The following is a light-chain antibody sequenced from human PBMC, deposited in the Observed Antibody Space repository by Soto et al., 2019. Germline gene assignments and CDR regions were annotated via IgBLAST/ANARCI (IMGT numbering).Light chain of an antibody. CDR3: QQYYSTPIYT. CDR1: LSVSSN. Sequence: IVMTQSPATLSVSPGQRATLSCRASLSVSSNLAWYQHKPGQVPRLLIYSASTRATGIPARFSGSGSVTEFTLTINSLQSEDVAVYYCQQYYSTPIYTFGQGTKVEIK. CDR2: SAS. J-gene: IGKJ2*01. V-gene: IGKV3-15*01.